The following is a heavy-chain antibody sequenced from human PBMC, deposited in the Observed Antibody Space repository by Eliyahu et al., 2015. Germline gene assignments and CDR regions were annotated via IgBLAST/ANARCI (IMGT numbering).Heavy chain of an antibody. CDR2: IYYGGST. V-gene: IGHV4-39*01. J-gene: IGHJ4*02. CDR1: GSPISSRGSY. CDR3: ATSSSSDRFDY. Sequence: QLQLQESGPGLVKPSETLPLTCSVSGSPISSRGSYWGCIRQPPGKGVEWIASIYYGGSTYYNPSLKSRLTMSVDTSKNQFSLMLTSVTAADTAVYYCATSSSSDRFDYWGQGTLVAVSS. D-gene: IGHD6-19*01.